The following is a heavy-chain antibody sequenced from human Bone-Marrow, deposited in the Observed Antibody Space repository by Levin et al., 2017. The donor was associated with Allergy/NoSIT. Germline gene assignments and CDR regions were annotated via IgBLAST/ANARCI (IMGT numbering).Heavy chain of an antibody. V-gene: IGHV4-59*01. J-gene: IGHJ6*02. D-gene: IGHD2-2*01. CDR2: IYYSGST. CDR1: GGSISSYY. CDR3: ARIGLYCSSTSCYALATGYYGMDV. Sequence: SETLSLTCTVSGGSISSYYWSWIRQPPGKGLEWIGYIYYSGSTNYNPSLKSRVTISVDTSKNQFSLKLSSVTAADTAVYYCARIGLYCSSTSCYALATGYYGMDVWGQGTTVTVSS.